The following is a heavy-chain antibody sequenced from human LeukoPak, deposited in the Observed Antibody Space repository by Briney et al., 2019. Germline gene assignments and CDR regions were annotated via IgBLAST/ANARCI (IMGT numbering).Heavy chain of an antibody. CDR2: IYYSGST. D-gene: IGHD3-10*01. Sequence: SETLSLTCSVSGGSLSSGDYYWSWIRQPPGTGLEWIGYIYYSGSTYYNPSLKGRLTISVDTSKNQFSLKLSSVTAADTAVYYCARRYFYASGNWFDPWGQGTLVTVSS. CDR3: ARRYFYASGNWFDP. J-gene: IGHJ5*02. V-gene: IGHV4-30-4*01. CDR1: GGSLSSGDYY.